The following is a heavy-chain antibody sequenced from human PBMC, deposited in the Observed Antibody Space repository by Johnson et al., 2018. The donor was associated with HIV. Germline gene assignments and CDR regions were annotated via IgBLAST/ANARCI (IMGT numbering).Heavy chain of an antibody. D-gene: IGHD4-23*01. CDR2: ISWNSGSI. V-gene: IGHV3-9*01. J-gene: IGHJ3*02. CDR3: AKELGGGNEPGAFDI. Sequence: VQLVESGGGLVQPGRSLRLSCAASGFTFDDYAMHWVRQAPGKGLEWVSGISWNSGSIGYADSVKGRFTISRDNAKNSLYLQMNSLRAEDTALYYCAKELGGGNEPGAFDIWGQGTMVTVSS. CDR1: GFTFDDYA.